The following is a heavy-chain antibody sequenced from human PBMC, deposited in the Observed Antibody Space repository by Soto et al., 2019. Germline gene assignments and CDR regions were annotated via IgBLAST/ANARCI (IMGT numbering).Heavy chain of an antibody. J-gene: IGHJ4*02. D-gene: IGHD4-17*01. CDR3: ERTLYGDNVDY. V-gene: IGHV1-8*01. CDR2: MNPNSGNT. CDR1: GYTFTSYD. Sequence: QVQLVQSGAEVKKPGASVKVSCKASGYTFTSYDINWVRQATGQGLEWMGWMNPNSGNTGYAQKFRGRVTMTRNTSLSTAYMELSGLRSEGTAVYYCERTLYGDNVDYWGQGTLVTVSS.